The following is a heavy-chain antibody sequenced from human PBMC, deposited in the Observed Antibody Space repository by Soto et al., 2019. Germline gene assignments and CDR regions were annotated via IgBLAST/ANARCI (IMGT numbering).Heavy chain of an antibody. V-gene: IGHV5-51*01. J-gene: IGHJ5*01. Sequence: PGESLKISCQGSGYRFSNYWIGWVRQMPGKGLEWMGIIYPGDSDTRYSLSFEDQFTISADKSISTAYLEFHSLTASDTAIYYCARRHSYDYDYSGYWFDYWGHGTLVTVSS. D-gene: IGHD3-22*01. CDR3: ARRHSYDYDYSGYWFDY. CDR1: GYRFSNYW. CDR2: IYPGDSDT.